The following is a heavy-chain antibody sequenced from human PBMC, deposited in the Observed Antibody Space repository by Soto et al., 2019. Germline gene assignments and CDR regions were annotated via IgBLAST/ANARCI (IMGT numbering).Heavy chain of an antibody. J-gene: IGHJ4*02. D-gene: IGHD2-2*01. CDR3: ARETRGYCSSTSCYYFDY. CDR2: IIPIFGTA. V-gene: IGHV1-69*01. CDR1: GGTFSSYA. Sequence: QVQLVQSGAEVKKPGSSVKVSCKASGGTFSSYAISWVRQAPGQGLEWMGGIIPIFGTANYAQKFQGRVTITADESTSIAYMELSSLRSEDTAVYYCARETRGYCSSTSCYYFDYWGQGTLVTVSS.